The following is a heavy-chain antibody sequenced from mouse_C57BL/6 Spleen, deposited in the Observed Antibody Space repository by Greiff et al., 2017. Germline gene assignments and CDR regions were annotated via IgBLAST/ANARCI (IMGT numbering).Heavy chain of an antibody. CDR3: ARDKRDGYYCFDY. Sequence: EVQRVESGPGLVKPSQSLSLTCSVTGYSITSGYYWNWIRQFPGNKLEWMGYISYDGSNNYNPSLKNRISITRVTSKNQFFLKLNSVTTEDTATYYCARDKRDGYYCFDYWGQGTTLTVSS. CDR1: GYSITSGYY. D-gene: IGHD2-3*01. J-gene: IGHJ2*01. CDR2: ISYDGSN. V-gene: IGHV3-6*01.